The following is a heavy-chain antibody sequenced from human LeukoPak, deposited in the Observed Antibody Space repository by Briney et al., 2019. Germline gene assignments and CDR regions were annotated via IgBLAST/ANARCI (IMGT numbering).Heavy chain of an antibody. CDR2: ISYDGSNK. CDR1: GFTFNNYW. V-gene: IGHV3-30*18. J-gene: IGHJ4*02. D-gene: IGHD3-10*01. Sequence: GGSLRLSCAASGFTFNNYWMSWVRRAPGKGLEWVAVISYDGSNKYYADSVKGRFTISRDNSKNTLYLQMNSLRAEDTAVYYCAKDALWFGELFKGFDYWGQGTLVTVSS. CDR3: AKDALWFGELFKGFDY.